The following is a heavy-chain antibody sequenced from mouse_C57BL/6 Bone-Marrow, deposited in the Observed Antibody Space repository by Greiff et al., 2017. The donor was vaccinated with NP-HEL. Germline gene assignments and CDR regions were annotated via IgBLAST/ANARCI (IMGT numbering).Heavy chain of an antibody. V-gene: IGHV1-59*01. D-gene: IGHD2-10*02. Sequence: QVQLQQSGAELVRPGTSVKLSCKASGYTFTSYWMHWVKQRPGQGLEWIGVIDPSDSYTNYNQKFKGKATLTVYTSSSTAYMQLSSLTSEDSAVYYCAREGWYGNSVFAYWGQGTLVTVSA. CDR1: GYTFTSYW. J-gene: IGHJ3*01. CDR2: IDPSDSYT. CDR3: AREGWYGNSVFAY.